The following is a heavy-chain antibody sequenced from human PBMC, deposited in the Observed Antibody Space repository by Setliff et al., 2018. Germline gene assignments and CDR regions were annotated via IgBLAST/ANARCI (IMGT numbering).Heavy chain of an antibody. CDR3: ARDGGEY. J-gene: IGHJ4*02. V-gene: IGHV3-11*04. CDR2: ISRGGNTI. D-gene: IGHD3-16*01. CDR1: GFTFSRYW. Sequence: LRLSCVASGFTFSRYWMSWVRQAPGKGLEWVSYISRGGNTIYYADSVKGRFTISRDNAKNSLYLQMNSLRAEDTAIYYCARDGGEYWGQGTLVTVSS.